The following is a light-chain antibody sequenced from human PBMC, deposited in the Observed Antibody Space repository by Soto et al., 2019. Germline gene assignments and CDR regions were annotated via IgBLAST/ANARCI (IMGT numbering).Light chain of an antibody. CDR3: HVWDSLTDDWV. CDR2: FDT. V-gene: IGLV3-21*01. J-gene: IGLJ3*02. CDR1: KIGGKS. Sequence: SYELTQAPSVSVAPGETARITCRGNKIGGKSVHWYQHKPGQAPVLVIDFDTDRPSGITERLSGSNSGNTATLTISRVEAGDEADYYCHVWDSLTDDWVFGGGTKLTVL.